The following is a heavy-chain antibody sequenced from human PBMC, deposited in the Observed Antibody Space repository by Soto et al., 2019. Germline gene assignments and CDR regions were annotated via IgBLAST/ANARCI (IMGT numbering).Heavy chain of an antibody. CDR1: GFSLSTSGVG. V-gene: IGHV2-5*02. CDR2: IYWDDSY. Sequence: QITLKESGPPLVKPTQTLTLTCTFSGFSLSTSGVGVGWIRQPPGKALEWLAVIYWDDSYHYSPSLRSRLTITNDTSKNQVVLTMTNTDPVDTATYYCAHKGYGDYPRDYWGQGTLVTVSS. J-gene: IGHJ4*02. D-gene: IGHD4-17*01. CDR3: AHKGYGDYPRDY.